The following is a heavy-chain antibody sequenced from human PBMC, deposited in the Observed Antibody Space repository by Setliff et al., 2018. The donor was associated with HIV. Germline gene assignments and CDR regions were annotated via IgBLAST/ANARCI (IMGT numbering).Heavy chain of an antibody. Sequence: ASVKVSCKASGYTFTGYYMHWVRQAPGQGLEWMGRINPNTGGTNYSKKFQDRVTVTRDTSISTAYMELRRLRSDDTAVYYCARGAFVVIPTARHDFDYWGQGALVTVSS. CDR3: ARGAFVVIPTARHDFDY. J-gene: IGHJ4*02. CDR1: GYTFTGYY. CDR2: INPNTGGT. V-gene: IGHV1-2*02. D-gene: IGHD2-2*01.